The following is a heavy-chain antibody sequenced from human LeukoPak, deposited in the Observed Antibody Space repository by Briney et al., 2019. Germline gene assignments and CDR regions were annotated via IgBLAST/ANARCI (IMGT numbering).Heavy chain of an antibody. CDR1: GGTFSSYA. CDR2: IIPIFGTA. J-gene: IGHJ4*02. CDR3: ARRDSGGWYSAYFDY. D-gene: IGHD6-19*01. V-gene: IGHV1-69*13. Sequence: SVKVFCKASGGTFSSYAISWVRQAPGQGLEWMGGIIPIFGTANYAQKFQGRVTITADESTSTAYMELSSLRSEDTAVYYCARRDSGGWYSAYFDYWGQGTLVTVSS.